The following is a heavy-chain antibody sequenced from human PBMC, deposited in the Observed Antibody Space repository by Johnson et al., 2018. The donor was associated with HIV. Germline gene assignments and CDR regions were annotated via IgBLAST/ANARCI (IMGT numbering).Heavy chain of an antibody. CDR2: IGTAGDT. D-gene: IGHD3-3*01. J-gene: IGHJ3*02. CDR1: GFTFSNYD. CDR3: ARGGSHITIFGVDINMGAFDI. V-gene: IGHV3-13*01. Sequence: ESGGGLIQPGGSLRLSCAASGFTFSNYDMYWVRQATGKGLEWVSGIGTAGDTYYADSLKGRFTISREDAKNSLYLQMNSLRAGDTAVYYCARGGSHITIFGVDINMGAFDIWGQGTLVTVSS.